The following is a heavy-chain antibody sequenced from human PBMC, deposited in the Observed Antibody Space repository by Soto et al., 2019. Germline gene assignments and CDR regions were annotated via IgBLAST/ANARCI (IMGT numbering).Heavy chain of an antibody. Sequence: QVQLQESGPGLVKPSGTLSLACAVSSGSISSSNWWSWVRQPPGKGLEWIGEIYHSGSTNYNPSLKIRVTISVDKSKNQFSLKLSSVTAADTAVYYCALIGDLDAFDIWGQGTMVTVSS. V-gene: IGHV4-4*02. D-gene: IGHD3-10*01. CDR2: IYHSGST. J-gene: IGHJ3*02. CDR1: SGSISSSNW. CDR3: ALIGDLDAFDI.